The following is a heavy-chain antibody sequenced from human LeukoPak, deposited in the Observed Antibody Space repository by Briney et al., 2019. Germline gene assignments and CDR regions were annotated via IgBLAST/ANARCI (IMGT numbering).Heavy chain of an antibody. J-gene: IGHJ4*02. V-gene: IGHV3-64*02. CDR3: ASGASSSWSPLGY. D-gene: IGHD6-13*01. CDR1: GFTFRNFA. Sequence: GGSLRLFWSVSGFTFRNFAMHWVRQAPGKGLEFVSAISSQGGSTYYADSVKGSFTISRDNSKNTLYLQMGSLRAEDMAVYYCASGASSSWSPLGYWAQGTLVTVSS. CDR2: ISSQGGST.